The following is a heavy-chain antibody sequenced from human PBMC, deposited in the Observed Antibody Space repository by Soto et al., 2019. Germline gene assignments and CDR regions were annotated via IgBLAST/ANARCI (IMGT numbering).Heavy chain of an antibody. Sequence: SETLSLTCTVSGGFIRGSDYYWGWIRQPPGKGLEWIGNIYYSGTSYSYPSLKGRVTMSVDTSKNQFSMRLSSVTAADTAVYYCTEMRGQWLPRDWGRRIMVTVSS. CDR3: TEMRGQWLPRD. D-gene: IGHD6-19*01. CDR1: GGFIRGSDYY. V-gene: IGHV4-39*01. CDR2: IYYSGTS. J-gene: IGHJ4*02.